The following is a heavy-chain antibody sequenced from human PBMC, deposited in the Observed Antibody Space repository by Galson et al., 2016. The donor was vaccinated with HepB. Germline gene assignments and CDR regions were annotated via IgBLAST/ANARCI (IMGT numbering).Heavy chain of an antibody. D-gene: IGHD2-21*01. CDR3: ARDASCCGPTRCHSVWFDP. Sequence: SLRLSCATSGFTVSTISMSWVRQAPGRGLEWVSLIPSGGTTYYADSVKGRFTISRDNSKNTLYLHMNSRRAEDTAVYYCARDASCCGPTRCHSVWFDPWGQGTLVTVSS. CDR1: GFTVSTIS. V-gene: IGHV3-53*01. J-gene: IGHJ5*02. CDR2: IPSGGTT.